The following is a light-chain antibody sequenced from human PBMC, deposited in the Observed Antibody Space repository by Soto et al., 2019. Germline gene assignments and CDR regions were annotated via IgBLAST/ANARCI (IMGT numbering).Light chain of an antibody. CDR2: GAS. V-gene: IGKV1-17*03. Sequence: DIQMTQSPSAMSASVGDRVTITCRASRGISHYLAWFQQRPGKVPKRLIYGASTLESGVPSRFSGSGSGTEFTLTICSLQPEDFATYYCLQHNTYPLSFGGGTKVAMK. CDR1: RGISHY. CDR3: LQHNTYPLS. J-gene: IGKJ4*01.